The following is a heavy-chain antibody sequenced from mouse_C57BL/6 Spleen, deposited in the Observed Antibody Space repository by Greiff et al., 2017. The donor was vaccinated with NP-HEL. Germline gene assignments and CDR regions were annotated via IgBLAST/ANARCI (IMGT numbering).Heavy chain of an antibody. Sequence: VHVKQSGAELVKPGASVKLSCTASGFNIKDYYMHWVKQRTEQGLEWIGRIDPEDGETKYAPKFQGKATITADTSSNTAYLQLSSLTSEDTAVYYCARGRQLRPPYAMDYWGQGTSVTVSS. J-gene: IGHJ4*01. D-gene: IGHD3-2*02. CDR1: GFNIKDYY. CDR2: IDPEDGET. V-gene: IGHV14-2*01. CDR3: ARGRQLRPPYAMDY.